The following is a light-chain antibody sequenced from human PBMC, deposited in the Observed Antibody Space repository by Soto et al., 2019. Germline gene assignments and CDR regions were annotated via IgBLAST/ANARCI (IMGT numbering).Light chain of an antibody. V-gene: IGKV1-5*03. CDR2: KAS. CDR1: QSIGSW. Sequence: DIQMTQSPSTLSASVGDRVTITCRASQSIGSWLAWNQQKPGRAPKLLIYKASSLESGVPSRFSGSGSGTEFTLTISSLQPEDFATYFCQQYNSYPWTFGQGTKVEIK. J-gene: IGKJ1*01. CDR3: QQYNSYPWT.